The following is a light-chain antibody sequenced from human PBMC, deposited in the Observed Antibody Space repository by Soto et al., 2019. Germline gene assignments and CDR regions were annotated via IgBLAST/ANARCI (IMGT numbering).Light chain of an antibody. V-gene: IGKV3-11*01. CDR2: DAS. Sequence: EIVLTQSPATLSLSPGERATLSCRASQSVSSYLAWYQQKPGQAPRLLIYDASNRATAIPARFSGSGSGTDFTLTISSLEPKDFAVYYCQQRSNWPPTFGQGTKLEIK. CDR3: QQRSNWPPT. CDR1: QSVSSY. J-gene: IGKJ2*01.